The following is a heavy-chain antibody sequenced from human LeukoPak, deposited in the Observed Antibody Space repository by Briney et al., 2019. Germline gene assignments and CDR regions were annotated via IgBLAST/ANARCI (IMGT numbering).Heavy chain of an antibody. Sequence: SVKVSCKASGGTFSSYAISWVRQAPGRGLEWMGGIIPIFGTANYAQKFQGRVTITTDESTSTAYMELSSLRSEDTAVYYCARDRSIAAPPDEDWGQGTLVTVSS. V-gene: IGHV1-69*05. D-gene: IGHD6-6*01. CDR2: IIPIFGTA. CDR1: GGTFSSYA. CDR3: ARDRSIAAPPDED. J-gene: IGHJ4*02.